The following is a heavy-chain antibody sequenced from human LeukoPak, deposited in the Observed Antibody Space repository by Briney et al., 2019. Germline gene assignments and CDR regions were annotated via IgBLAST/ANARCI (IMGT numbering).Heavy chain of an antibody. CDR1: GGTFSSYA. V-gene: IGHV1-69*05. J-gene: IGHJ4*02. D-gene: IGHD1-26*01. CDR2: IIPIFGTA. CDR3: ARWTSGSYSLKSYYFDY. Sequence: SVKVSCKASGGTFSSYAISWVRQAPGQGLEWMGGIIPIFGTANYAQKFQGRVTITTDESTSTAYMELSSLRSEDTAVYYCARWTSGSYSLKSYYFDYWGQGTLVTVSS.